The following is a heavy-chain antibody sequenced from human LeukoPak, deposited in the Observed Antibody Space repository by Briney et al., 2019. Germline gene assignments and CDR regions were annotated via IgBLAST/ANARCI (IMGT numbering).Heavy chain of an antibody. D-gene: IGHD6-13*01. CDR3: ARLGDSSSWFRFNDY. CDR2: IHYSGST. V-gene: IGHV4-59*12. CDR1: GDSISSYY. Sequence: SETLSLTCSVSGDSISSYYWSWIRQPPGKGLEWIGYIHYSGSTNYNPSLKSRVTISVDTSKNQFSLKLSSVTAADTAVYYCARLGDSSSWFRFNDYWGQGTLVTVSS. J-gene: IGHJ4*02.